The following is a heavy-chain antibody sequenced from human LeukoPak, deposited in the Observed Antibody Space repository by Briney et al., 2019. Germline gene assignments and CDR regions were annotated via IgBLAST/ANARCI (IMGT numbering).Heavy chain of an antibody. CDR1: GGSISSYY. Sequence: SETLSLTCTVSGGSISSYYWSWIRQPPGKGLECIGYIYYSGSTNYNPSLKSRVTISVDTSKNQFSLKLSSVTAADTAVYYCAGHIVVVPAAINYWGQGTLVTVSS. CDR2: IYYSGST. J-gene: IGHJ4*02. D-gene: IGHD2-2*01. V-gene: IGHV4-59*08. CDR3: AGHIVVVPAAINY.